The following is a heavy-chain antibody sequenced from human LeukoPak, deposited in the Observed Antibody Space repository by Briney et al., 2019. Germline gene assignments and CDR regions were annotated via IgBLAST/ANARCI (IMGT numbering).Heavy chain of an antibody. D-gene: IGHD2-2*02. CDR2: FSGSTGST. V-gene: IGHV3-23*01. CDR1: GFTFSSYG. CDR3: ARGGMRGKISYTYYYMDV. J-gene: IGHJ6*03. Sequence: GGSLRLSCAASGFTFSSYGMNWVRQAPGRGLEWVSGFSGSTGSTHYADSVKGRFTISRDNSRDTLSLQMNSLRGEDTAVYYCARGGMRGKISYTYYYMDVWGKGTTVTVSS.